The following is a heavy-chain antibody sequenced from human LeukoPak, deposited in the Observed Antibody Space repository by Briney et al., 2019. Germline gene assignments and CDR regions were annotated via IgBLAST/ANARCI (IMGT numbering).Heavy chain of an antibody. Sequence: PGGSLRLSCAASGFTLSSYWMTWVRQAPGKGLEWVAKIKPDGSKEYYVDSVKGRFTISRDNAKNSLYLQMNSLRAEDTALYYCAKDLTTVTTGLDYWGQGTLVTVSS. V-gene: IGHV3-7*03. CDR3: AKDLTTVTTGLDY. D-gene: IGHD4-17*01. CDR2: IKPDGSKE. CDR1: GFTLSSYW. J-gene: IGHJ4*02.